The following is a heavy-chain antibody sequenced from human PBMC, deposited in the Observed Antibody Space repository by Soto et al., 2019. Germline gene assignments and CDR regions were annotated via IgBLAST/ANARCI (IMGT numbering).Heavy chain of an antibody. V-gene: IGHV3-21*01. Sequence: EVQLVESGGGLVKPGGSLRLSCAASGFTFSSYSMNWVRRAPGKGLEWVSSISSSSSCIYYADSVKGRFTISRDNAKNSLYLQMNSLRAEDTAVYYCAGYCSGGSCYSEADYWGQGTLVTVSS. J-gene: IGHJ4*02. D-gene: IGHD2-15*01. CDR1: GFTFSSYS. CDR3: AGYCSGGSCYSEADY. CDR2: ISSSSSCI.